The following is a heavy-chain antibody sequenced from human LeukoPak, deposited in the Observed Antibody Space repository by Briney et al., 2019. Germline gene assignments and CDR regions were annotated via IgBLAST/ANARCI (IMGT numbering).Heavy chain of an antibody. J-gene: IGHJ4*02. CDR2: ISSGGGST. Sequence: PGGSLRLSCAASGFTFRTYAMSWVRQAPGKGLEWISAISSGGGSTYYADSVKGRFTISRDNSKNTLFLQMNSLRAEDTAVYYCAKDRYCGGGTCYWSYFEYWGQGTLVTVSS. V-gene: IGHV3-23*01. D-gene: IGHD2-15*01. CDR3: AKDRYCGGGTCYWSYFEY. CDR1: GFTFRTYA.